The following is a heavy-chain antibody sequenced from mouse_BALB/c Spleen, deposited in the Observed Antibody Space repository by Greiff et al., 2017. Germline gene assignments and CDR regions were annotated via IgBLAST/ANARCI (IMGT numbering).Heavy chain of an antibody. CDR1: GDSITSGY. Sequence: EVQLQQSGPSLVKPSQTLSLTCSVTGDSITSGYWNWIRKFPGNKLEYMGYISYSGSTYYNPSLKSRISITRDTSKNQYYLQLNSVTTEDTATYYCARDSSGYGDWFAYWGQGTLVTVSA. V-gene: IGHV3-8*02. D-gene: IGHD3-2*01. CDR3: ARDSSGYGDWFAY. J-gene: IGHJ3*01. CDR2: ISYSGST.